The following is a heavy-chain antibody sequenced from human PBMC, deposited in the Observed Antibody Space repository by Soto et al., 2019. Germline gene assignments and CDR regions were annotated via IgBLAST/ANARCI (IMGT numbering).Heavy chain of an antibody. Sequence: GGSLRLSCAASGFTFSSYGMHWVRQAPGKGLEWVAVIWYDGSNKYYADSVKGRFTISRDNANNSLYLEMSSLRAEDTAIYYCARGLSTYGSVLDYWGQGTLVTVSS. D-gene: IGHD3-10*01. V-gene: IGHV3-33*01. CDR1: GFTFSSYG. J-gene: IGHJ4*02. CDR2: IWYDGSNK. CDR3: ARGLSTYGSVLDY.